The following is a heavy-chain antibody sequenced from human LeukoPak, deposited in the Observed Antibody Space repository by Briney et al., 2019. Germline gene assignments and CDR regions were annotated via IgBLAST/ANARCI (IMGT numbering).Heavy chain of an antibody. CDR2: ITSSSTTI. D-gene: IGHD5-12*01. J-gene: IGHJ4*02. CDR3: AKQLATDSGYDVPSDS. V-gene: IGHV3-48*01. CDR1: GFTFSNYK. Sequence: PGGSLRLSCAASGFTFSNYKMNWVRQAPGKGLEWVSYITSSSTTIYYADSVKGRFTISRDNAKDSLYLQMNSLRVEDTALYYCAKQLATDSGYDVPSDSWGQGILVTVSS.